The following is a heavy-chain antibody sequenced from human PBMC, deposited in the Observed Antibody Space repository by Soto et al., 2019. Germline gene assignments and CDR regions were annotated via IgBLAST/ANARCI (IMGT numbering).Heavy chain of an antibody. V-gene: IGHV4-59*01. D-gene: IGHD6-19*01. Sequence: LSLTCTVSGGSISSYYWSWIRQPPGKGLEWIGYIYYSGGTNYNPSLKSRVTISVDTSKNQFSLKLSSVTAADTAVYYCARSSGWYFDYWGQGTLVTVSS. CDR2: IYYSGGT. CDR1: GGSISSYY. J-gene: IGHJ4*02. CDR3: ARSSGWYFDY.